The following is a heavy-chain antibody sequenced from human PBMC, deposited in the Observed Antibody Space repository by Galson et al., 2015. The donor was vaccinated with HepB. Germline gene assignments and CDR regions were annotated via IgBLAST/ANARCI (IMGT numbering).Heavy chain of an antibody. CDR2: IYWDDDK. J-gene: IGHJ4*02. CDR1: GFSLSTSGVG. D-gene: IGHD3-3*01. CDR3: AHSSDLYYDFWSGYHYDY. V-gene: IGHV2-5*02. Sequence: ALVKPTQTLTLTCTFSGFSLSTSGVGVGWIRQPPGKALEWLALIYWDDDKRYSPSLKSRLTITKDTSKNQVVLTMTNMDPVDTATYYCAHSSDLYYDFWSGYHYDYWGQGALVTVSS.